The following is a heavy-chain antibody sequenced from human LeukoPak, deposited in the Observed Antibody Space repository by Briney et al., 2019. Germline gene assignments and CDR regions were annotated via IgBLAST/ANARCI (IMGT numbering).Heavy chain of an antibody. CDR2: INPNGGGT. J-gene: IGHJ4*02. CDR1: GYTFTSYY. V-gene: IGHV1-46*03. CDR3: ARRGGCISTSCNLDY. D-gene: IGHD2-2*01. Sequence: ASVKVSCKTSGYTFTSYYMHWMRQAPGQAFEWVGMINPNGGGTSSAQKFQGRVTLTRDTSTSTVYMDLSSLRSEDTAIYYCARRGGCISTSCNLDYWGQGTLVTVSS.